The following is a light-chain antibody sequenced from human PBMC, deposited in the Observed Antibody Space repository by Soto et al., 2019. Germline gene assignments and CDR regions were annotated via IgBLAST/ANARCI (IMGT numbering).Light chain of an antibody. CDR2: AAV. J-gene: IGKJ1*01. CDR1: QSISSY. CDR3: QQYNSYSEA. V-gene: IGKV1-39*01. Sequence: DIQMTQSPFSLSASVGDRVTITCRASQSISSYLNWYQQKPGKPPKLLIYAAVSLQSGIPSRFSAYGSGTDFTLTISSLQPDDFATYYCQQYNSYSEAFGQGTKVDIK.